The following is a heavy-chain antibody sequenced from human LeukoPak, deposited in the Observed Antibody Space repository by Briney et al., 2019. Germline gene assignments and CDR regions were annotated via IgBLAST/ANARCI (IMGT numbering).Heavy chain of an antibody. CDR1: GGTFSSYA. CDR2: IIPIFGTA. J-gene: IGHJ4*02. D-gene: IGHD6-13*01. Sequence: SVKVSCKASGGTFSSYAISWVRQAPGQGLEWMGGIIPIFGTANYAQKFQGRVTITADESTSTAYMELSSLRSEDTAVYYCAREGGDGSSGSLPFDYWGQGALVTVSS. V-gene: IGHV1-69*13. CDR3: AREGGDGSSGSLPFDY.